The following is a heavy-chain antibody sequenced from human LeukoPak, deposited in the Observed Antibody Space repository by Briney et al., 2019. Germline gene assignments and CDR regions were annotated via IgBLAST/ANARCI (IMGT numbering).Heavy chain of an antibody. Sequence: ASVKVSCKASGYTFTSYGISWVRQAPGQGLEWMGWISAYNGNTNYAQKLQGRVTMTTNTSTSTAYMELRSLRSDDTAVYYCARGHDSGRAKTYFDYWGQGTLVTVSS. D-gene: IGHD3-10*01. V-gene: IGHV1-18*01. CDR2: ISAYNGNT. CDR3: ARGHDSGRAKTYFDY. CDR1: GYTFTSYG. J-gene: IGHJ4*02.